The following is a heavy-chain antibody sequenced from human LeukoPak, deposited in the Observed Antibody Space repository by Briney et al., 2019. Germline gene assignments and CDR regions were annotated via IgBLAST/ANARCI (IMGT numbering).Heavy chain of an antibody. CDR2: ISWNSGSI. CDR1: GFTFDDYA. J-gene: IGHJ5*02. Sequence: GRSLRLSCAASGFTFDDYAMHWVRQAPGKGLEWVSGISWNSGSIGNADSVKGRFTISRDNAKNSLYLQMNSLRAEDTALYYCAKGDSSAPWGWFDPWGQGTLVTVSS. D-gene: IGHD3-22*01. CDR3: AKGDSSAPWGWFDP. V-gene: IGHV3-9*01.